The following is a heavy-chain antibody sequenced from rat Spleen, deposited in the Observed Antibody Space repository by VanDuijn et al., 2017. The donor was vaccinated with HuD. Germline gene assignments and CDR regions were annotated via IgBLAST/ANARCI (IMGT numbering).Heavy chain of an antibody. CDR3: ARQGGGDYFDY. V-gene: IGHV5-29*01. D-gene: IGHD1-11*01. CDR1: GFTFSNYD. J-gene: IGHJ2*01. Sequence: EVQLVESGGGLVQPGRSMKLSCAASGFTFSNYDMAWVRQAPTKGLEWVTTISFDGSSTYYRDSVKGRFTISRDKAKSTLYLQMDSLRSEDTATYYCARQGGGDYFDYWGQGVMVTVSS. CDR2: ISFDGSST.